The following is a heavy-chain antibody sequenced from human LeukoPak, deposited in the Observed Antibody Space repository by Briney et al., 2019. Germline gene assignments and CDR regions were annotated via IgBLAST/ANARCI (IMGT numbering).Heavy chain of an antibody. J-gene: IGHJ4*02. D-gene: IGHD2-2*01. CDR3: AHGTMYQLDY. Sequence: GGSLRLSCAASGFTFSTYPMHWVRQAPGKGLEWVTVISYDGSNQYYADSVKGRFTISRDNSKNTLYLQMNSLRAEDTAVYYRAHGTMYQLDYWGQGTLVTVSS. CDR1: GFTFSTYP. V-gene: IGHV3-30*04. CDR2: ISYDGSNQ.